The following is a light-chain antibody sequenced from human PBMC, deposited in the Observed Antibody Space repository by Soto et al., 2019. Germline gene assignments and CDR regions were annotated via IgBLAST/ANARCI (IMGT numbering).Light chain of an antibody. J-gene: IGKJ1*01. Sequence: EIVMTQSPGTLSLSPGERATLSCRASQSVSSNLAWYQQKPGQAPRLLIYGASTRATGIPARFSGSGSGTEFTLTISSLQSEDSAVYYCQKYNNWPPWTFGQGTKVDIK. V-gene: IGKV3-15*01. CDR2: GAS. CDR1: QSVSSN. CDR3: QKYNNWPPWT.